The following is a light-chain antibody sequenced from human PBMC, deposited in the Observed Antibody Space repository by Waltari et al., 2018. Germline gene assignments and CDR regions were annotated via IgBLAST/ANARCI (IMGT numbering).Light chain of an antibody. CDR1: KLVAKH. Sequence: SYELTQSPSVSVSPGQTASITCSGDKLVAKHVSWSQLRPGQSPLLVISHDNKRPSGIPELFSCSNSGNTATLTISGTQSMDEADYYCQAWDNSVVFGGGTKLTVL. CDR2: HDN. V-gene: IGLV3-1*01. CDR3: QAWDNSVV. J-gene: IGLJ2*01.